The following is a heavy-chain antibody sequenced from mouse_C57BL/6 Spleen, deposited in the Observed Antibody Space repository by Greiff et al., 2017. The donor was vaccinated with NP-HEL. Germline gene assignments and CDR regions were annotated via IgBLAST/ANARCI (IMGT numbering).Heavy chain of an antibody. CDR1: GYTFTSYG. Sequence: QVQLQQSGAELARPGASVKLSCKASGYTFTSYGISWVKQRTGQGLEWIGEIYPRSGNTYYNEKFKGKATLTADKSSSTAYMELRSLTSEDSAVYFCARLGDWAGGGYWGQGTTLTVSS. CDR3: ARLGDWAGGGY. V-gene: IGHV1-81*01. D-gene: IGHD4-1*01. J-gene: IGHJ2*01. CDR2: IYPRSGNT.